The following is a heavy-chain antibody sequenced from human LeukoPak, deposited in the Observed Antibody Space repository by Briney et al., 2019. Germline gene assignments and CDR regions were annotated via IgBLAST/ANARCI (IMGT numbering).Heavy chain of an antibody. Sequence: GGSLRLSCAASGFIFRDFGMNWVRQAPGKGLQWLSYISSSGSTLFYADSVKGRFTISRDNVSNSLYLQMNSLGVDDMGVYYCARGYSTSSYSHYYYYMDVWGKGTTVAVSS. CDR1: GFIFRDFG. D-gene: IGHD6-6*01. V-gene: IGHV3-48*01. J-gene: IGHJ6*03. CDR2: ISSSGSTL. CDR3: ARGYSTSSYSHYYYYMDV.